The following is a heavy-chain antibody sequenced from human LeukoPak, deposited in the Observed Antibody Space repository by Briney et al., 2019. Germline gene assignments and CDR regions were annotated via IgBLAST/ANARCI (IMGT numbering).Heavy chain of an antibody. Sequence: KPSETLSLTCAVYGGSFSGYYWSWIRQPPGKGLEWIGEINHSGSTNYNPSLKSRVTISVDTSKNQFSLKLSSVTAADTAVYYCAATPYSSDLIDYWGQGTLVTVSS. CDR2: INHSGST. J-gene: IGHJ4*02. CDR3: AATPYSSDLIDY. D-gene: IGHD5-18*01. CDR1: GGSFSGYY. V-gene: IGHV4-34*01.